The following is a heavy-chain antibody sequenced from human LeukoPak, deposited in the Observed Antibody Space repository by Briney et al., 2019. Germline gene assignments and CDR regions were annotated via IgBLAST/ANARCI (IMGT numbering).Heavy chain of an antibody. D-gene: IGHD1-26*01. CDR1: GFTFSSYI. Sequence: GGSLRLSCAASGFTFSSYIMNWVRQAPGKGLEWVSYISSGSSSIYYADSVKGRLTISRDNAKNSLYLQMNSLRAEDTAVYYCAIDLGLDYWGQGTLVTVSS. CDR2: ISSGSSSI. J-gene: IGHJ4*02. V-gene: IGHV3-48*01. CDR3: AIDLGLDY.